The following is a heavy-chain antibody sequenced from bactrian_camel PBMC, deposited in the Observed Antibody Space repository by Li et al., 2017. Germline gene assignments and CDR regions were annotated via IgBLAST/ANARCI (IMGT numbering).Heavy chain of an antibody. Sequence: VQLVESGGDLVQPGGSLRLSCAATGFTFNAHGMRWVRQAAGKGLEWVSGILEDGKNRAVTDSVKGRFTISRDDATNTVYLQMNDLKSEDTALYYCARNQVPEYWGQGTQVTVS. CDR2: ILEDGKNR. CDR1: GFTFNAHG. V-gene: IGHV3S6*01. J-gene: IGHJ4*01. CDR3: ARNQVPEY.